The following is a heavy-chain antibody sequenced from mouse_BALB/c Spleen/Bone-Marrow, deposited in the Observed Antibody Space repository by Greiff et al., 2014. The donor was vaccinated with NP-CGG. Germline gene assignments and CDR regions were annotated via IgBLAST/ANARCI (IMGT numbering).Heavy chain of an antibody. J-gene: IGHJ3*01. D-gene: IGHD2-12*01. CDR3: ASYFSYSWFAY. CDR2: VDPETGGT. CDR1: GYTFTDYE. V-gene: IGHV1-15*01. Sequence: SGAELVRPGASVTLSCRASGYTFTDYEMHWMKQTPVHGLEWIGDVDPETGGTAYNQKFKGKATLTADKSSSKAYMELRSLTSEDSAVYYCASYFSYSWFAYWGQGTLVTVSA.